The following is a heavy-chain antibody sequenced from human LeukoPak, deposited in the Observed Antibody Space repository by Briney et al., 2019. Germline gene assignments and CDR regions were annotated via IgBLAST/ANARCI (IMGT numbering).Heavy chain of an antibody. V-gene: IGHV4-59*01. CDR2: IYYSGST. CDR1: GGSISSYY. D-gene: IGHD6-13*01. CDR3: ARDWRIAAAGDYYYYGMDV. J-gene: IGHJ6*04. Sequence: SETLSLTCTVSGGSISSYYRSWIRQPPGKGLEWIGYIYYSGSTNYNPSLKSRVTISVDTSKNQFSLKLSSVTAADTAVYYCARDWRIAAAGDYYYYGMDVWGKGTTVTVSS.